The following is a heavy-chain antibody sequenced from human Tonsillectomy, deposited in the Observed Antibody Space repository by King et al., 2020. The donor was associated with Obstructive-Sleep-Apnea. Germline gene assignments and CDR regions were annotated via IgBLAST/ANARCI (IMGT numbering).Heavy chain of an antibody. V-gene: IGHV3-30*18. CDR3: AKGEWSSRSIDY. CDR1: GFSFSTRD. J-gene: IGHJ4*02. D-gene: IGHD6-13*01. Sequence: VQLVESGGGVVQPGTSLRRSCAASGFSFSTRDIHWVRQAPGKGLEGVALLSWNERDKVYADSLKGRFTISRENSKNTLYLEMNGLRAEDTAAYYCAKGEWSSRSIDYWGQGTLVTVSS. CDR2: LSWNERDK.